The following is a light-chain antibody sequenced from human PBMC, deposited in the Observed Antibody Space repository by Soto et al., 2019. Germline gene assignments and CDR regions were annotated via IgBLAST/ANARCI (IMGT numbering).Light chain of an antibody. J-gene: IGKJ1*01. CDR3: QKYDSVPT. CDR1: QGIGRS. Sequence: IQMTQSPSSLSASVGDTVTITCRPSQGIGRSLAWYQQKPGTVPKVLIHAASTLQSGVSSRFSGSGSGTYFTLAISSLQPEDVATYYCQKYDSVPTLGPGTKVEI. V-gene: IGKV1-27*01. CDR2: AAS.